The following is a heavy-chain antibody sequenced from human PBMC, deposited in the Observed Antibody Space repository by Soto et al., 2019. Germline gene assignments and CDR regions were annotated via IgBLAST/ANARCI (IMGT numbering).Heavy chain of an antibody. V-gene: IGHV3-33*01. Sequence: QVQLVESGGGVVQPGTSLRLSCAASGFIFSNYGMHWVRQAPGKGLEWVAVIWSDGNNKNFADSVKGRFSISRDNSKNTLYLQMNGLRAEDTALYYCARSLRGGFGENDYWGQGTLVIVSS. CDR2: IWSDGNNK. CDR1: GFIFSNYG. CDR3: ARSLRGGFGENDY. J-gene: IGHJ4*02. D-gene: IGHD3-10*01.